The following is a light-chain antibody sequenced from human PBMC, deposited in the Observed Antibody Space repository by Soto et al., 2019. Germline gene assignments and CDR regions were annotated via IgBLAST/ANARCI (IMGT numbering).Light chain of an antibody. CDR1: QAIRTA. J-gene: IGKJ5*01. Sequence: IQLTQSPSSLYASVGDRVTITCRASQAIRTALGWYQQKPGKVPKLLIYAASTLQSGVPSRFSGSRSGTEFTLTISSLQPEDFATYYCQQLNSYPITFGQGTRLEI. V-gene: IGKV1-17*01. CDR3: QQLNSYPIT. CDR2: AAS.